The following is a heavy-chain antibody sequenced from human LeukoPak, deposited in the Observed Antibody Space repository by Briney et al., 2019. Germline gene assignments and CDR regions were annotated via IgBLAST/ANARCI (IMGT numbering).Heavy chain of an antibody. J-gene: IGHJ6*03. D-gene: IGHD6-13*01. CDR2: ISGSGGST. V-gene: IGHV3-23*01. CDR1: GFTFSSYA. Sequence: GGSLRLSCAASGFTFSSYAMSWVRQAPGKGLEWVSAISGSGGSTYYADSVKGRFTISRDNSKNTLYLQMNSLRAEGTAVYYCAKGGRGAAAADYYYYYMDVWGKGTTVTVSS. CDR3: AKGGRGAAAADYYYYYMDV.